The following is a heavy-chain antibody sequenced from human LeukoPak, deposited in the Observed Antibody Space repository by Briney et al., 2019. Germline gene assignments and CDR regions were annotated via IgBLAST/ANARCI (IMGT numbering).Heavy chain of an antibody. CDR3: ARQRCSGNMCYRVDQLYYMDV. V-gene: IGHV4-4*09. Sequence: SETLSLTCTVSGDSINDHYWSWIRPPPGEGLEWIGYIYSSVSTNCNPSLKSRVTISIETSKRKFSLKLTSVTAADTGVYYCARQRCSGNMCYRVDQLYYMDVWGKGTTVTVSS. CDR2: IYSSVST. CDR1: GDSINDHY. D-gene: IGHD2-15*01. J-gene: IGHJ6*03.